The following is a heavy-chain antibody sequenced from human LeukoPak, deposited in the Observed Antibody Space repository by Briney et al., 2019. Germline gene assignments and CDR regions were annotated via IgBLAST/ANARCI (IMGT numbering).Heavy chain of an antibody. J-gene: IGHJ1*01. CDR1: GYTFTSNY. D-gene: IGHD6-13*01. CDR2: ISAYNGNT. V-gene: IGHV1-18*04. CDR3: ARDTFAIAAATYFQH. Sequence: ASVKVSCKAFGYTFTSNYMHWVRQAPGQGLEWMGWISAYNGNTNYAQKLQGRVTMTTDTSTSTAYMELRSLRSDDTAVYYCARDTFAIAAATYFQHWGQGTLVTVSS.